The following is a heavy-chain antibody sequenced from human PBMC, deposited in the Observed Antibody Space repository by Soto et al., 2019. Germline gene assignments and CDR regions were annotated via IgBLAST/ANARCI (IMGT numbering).Heavy chain of an antibody. D-gene: IGHD6-6*01. CDR3: AKLVSSPLRYFDL. CDR2: INPSGGST. CDR1: GFSLTGYY. J-gene: IGHJ2*01. V-gene: IGHV1-46*01. Sequence: GASVKVSCKASGFSLTGYYFHWIRAAPGQGLEWLGWINPSGGSTSYAQKFQGRVTMTRDTSTSTVYMELSSLRSEDTAVYYCAKLVSSPLRYFDLWGRGTLVTVS.